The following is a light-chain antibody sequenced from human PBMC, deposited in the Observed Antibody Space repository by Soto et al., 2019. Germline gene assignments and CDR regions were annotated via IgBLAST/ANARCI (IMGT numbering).Light chain of an antibody. CDR3: QQSYSTPHT. J-gene: IGKJ5*01. CDR1: QTISSW. V-gene: IGKV1-39*01. CDR2: AAS. Sequence: INLTQSPSTLSALIRDIVTITFLASQTISSWLAWYQQKPGKAPKLLIYAASSLQSGVPSRFSGSGSGTDFTLTISSLQPQDFATYYCQQSYSTPHTFGQGTLLEIK.